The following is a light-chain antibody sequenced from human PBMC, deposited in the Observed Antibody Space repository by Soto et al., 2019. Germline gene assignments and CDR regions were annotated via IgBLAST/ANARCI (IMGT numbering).Light chain of an antibody. Sequence: SSELTQPPSVSVAPGKTARITCGGNNIGTKSVHWYQQRPGQAPVLVIYSDSDRPSGIPERFSGSNSGNTATLTISRVEAGDEDDYYCQVWDSSSDHPKVFGGGTKLTVL. V-gene: IGLV3-21*04. CDR1: NIGTKS. J-gene: IGLJ3*02. CDR3: QVWDSSSDHPKV. CDR2: SDS.